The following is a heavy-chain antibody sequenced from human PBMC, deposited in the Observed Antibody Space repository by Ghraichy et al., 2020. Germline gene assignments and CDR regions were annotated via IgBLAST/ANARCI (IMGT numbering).Heavy chain of an antibody. V-gene: IGHV3-7*01. J-gene: IGHJ5*02. Sequence: GGSLRLSCAASGFTFSSYWMSWVRQAPGKGLEWVANINQDGSEKDYVDSVKGRFTISRDNAKNSLYLQMNSLRAEDTAVYYCARGGVVVPAEMGFDPWGQGPLVTVSS. CDR3: ARGGVVVPAEMGFDP. D-gene: IGHD2-2*01. CDR2: INQDGSEK. CDR1: GFTFSSYW.